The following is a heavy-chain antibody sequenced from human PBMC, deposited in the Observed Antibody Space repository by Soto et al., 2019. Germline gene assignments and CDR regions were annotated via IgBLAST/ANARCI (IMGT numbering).Heavy chain of an antibody. D-gene: IGHD2-2*01. CDR3: ASVFSTRDSCYNYGMDV. Sequence: VQLVESGGGVVRPGGSLRLSCAASGFNFDDYGMSWVRQAPGKGLEWVSGIIWNGDSIAYADSVKGRFTLSRDNAKNSLYLQMNSLRAEDTALYSCASVFSTRDSCYNYGMDVWGQGTTVTVSS. CDR2: IIWNGDSI. CDR1: GFNFDDYG. J-gene: IGHJ6*02. V-gene: IGHV3-20*04.